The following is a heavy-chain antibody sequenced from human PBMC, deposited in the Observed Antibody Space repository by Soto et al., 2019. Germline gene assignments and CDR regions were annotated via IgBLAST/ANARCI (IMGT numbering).Heavy chain of an antibody. CDR2: IKEDGSEK. V-gene: IGHV3-7*03. J-gene: IGHJ4*02. Sequence: GGSLRLSCAGSRFSFSTFWMTWVRQAPGKGLEWVANIKEDGSEKYYVDSVKGRFTISRDNAKNSLYLEMSSLRAEDTAVYYCMRSYSYWGQGTLVTVS. CDR3: MRSYSY. D-gene: IGHD2-21*01. CDR1: RFSFSTFW.